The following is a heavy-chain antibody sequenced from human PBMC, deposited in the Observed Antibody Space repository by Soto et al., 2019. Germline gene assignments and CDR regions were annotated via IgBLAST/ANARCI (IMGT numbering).Heavy chain of an antibody. CDR2: ISAYNGNT. J-gene: IGHJ4*02. V-gene: IGHV1-18*01. CDR3: AMGGEYYYDSSGYGFDY. Sequence: ASVKVSCKASGYTFTSYGISWVRQAPGQGFEWMGWISAYNGNTNYAQKLQGRVTMTTDTSTSTAYMELRSLRSDDTAVYYCAMGGEYYYDSSGYGFDYWGQGTLVTVSS. D-gene: IGHD3-22*01. CDR1: GYTFTSYG.